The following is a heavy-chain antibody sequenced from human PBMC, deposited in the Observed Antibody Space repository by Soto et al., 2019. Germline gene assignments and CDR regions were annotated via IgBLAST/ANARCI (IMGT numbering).Heavy chain of an antibody. J-gene: IGHJ4*02. D-gene: IGHD6-13*01. V-gene: IGHV3-23*01. CDR2: ISGSGGST. Sequence: PGGSLRLSCAASGFTFSSYAMSWVRQAPGKGLEWVSAISGSGGSTYYADSVKGRFTISRDNSKNTLYLQMNSLRAEDTAVYYCAKDWGYSSSWSPFDYWGQGTLVTVSS. CDR1: GFTFSSYA. CDR3: AKDWGYSSSWSPFDY.